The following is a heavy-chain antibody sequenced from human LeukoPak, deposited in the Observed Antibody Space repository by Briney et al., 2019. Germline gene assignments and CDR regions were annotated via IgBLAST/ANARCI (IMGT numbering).Heavy chain of an antibody. Sequence: PGGSLRLSCAASGFTFSSYGMHWVRQAPGKGLEWVAFIRYDGSNKYYTDSVKGRFTISRDNSKNTLYLQMNSLRAEDTAVYYCAKEPLWFGEWRWAFDIWGQGTMVTVSS. V-gene: IGHV3-30*02. J-gene: IGHJ3*02. CDR1: GFTFSSYG. D-gene: IGHD3-10*01. CDR2: IRYDGSNK. CDR3: AKEPLWFGEWRWAFDI.